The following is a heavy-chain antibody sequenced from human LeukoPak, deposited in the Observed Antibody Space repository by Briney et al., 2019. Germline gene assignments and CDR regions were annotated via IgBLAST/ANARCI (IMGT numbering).Heavy chain of an antibody. D-gene: IGHD6-19*01. J-gene: IGHJ4*02. CDR3: ATYKDSSGWYRAAYFDY. CDR2: ISGSGGST. Sequence: GGSLRLSCAASGFTFSSYAMSWVRQAPGKGLEWVSAISGSGGSTYYADSVKGRFTISRDNSKNTLYLQMNSLRAEDTAVYYCATYKDSSGWYRAAYFDYWGQGTLVTVSS. CDR1: GFTFSSYA. V-gene: IGHV3-23*01.